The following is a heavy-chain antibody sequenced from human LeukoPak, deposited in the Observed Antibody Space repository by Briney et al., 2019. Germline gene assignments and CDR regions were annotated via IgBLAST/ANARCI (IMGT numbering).Heavy chain of an antibody. D-gene: IGHD6-19*01. CDR2: IDPNSGRT. CDR1: GYFFTGYY. V-gene: IGHV1-2*02. J-gene: IGHJ4*02. Sequence: ASVKLSCKASGYFFTGYYVHWVRQAPGQGLEGIGWIDPNSGRTDYAQKFKGRVTMSKDTSTRTAYMELKSLRSDDTAVYYCAREQAFEVAGALDSWGQGPLVTVSS. CDR3: AREQAFEVAGALDS.